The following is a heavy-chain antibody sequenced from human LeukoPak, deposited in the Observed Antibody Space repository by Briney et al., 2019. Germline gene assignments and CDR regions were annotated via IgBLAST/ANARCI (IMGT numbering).Heavy chain of an antibody. CDR1: GYTFTSYG. CDR2: INPYNGNT. D-gene: IGHD1-26*01. J-gene: IGHJ6*03. CDR3: ARVVRYSYYYYYMDV. V-gene: IGHV1-18*01. Sequence: ASVKVSCKASGYTFTSYGISWVRQAPGQGLEWMGWINPYNGNTNYAQNLQGRVTMTTDTSTSTAYMELRSLRSDDTAVYYCARVVRYSYYYYYMDVWGKGTTVTVSS.